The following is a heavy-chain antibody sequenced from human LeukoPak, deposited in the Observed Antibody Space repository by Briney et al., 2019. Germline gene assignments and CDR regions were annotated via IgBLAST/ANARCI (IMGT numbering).Heavy chain of an antibody. CDR1: GGSISSYY. D-gene: IGHD3-9*01. V-gene: IGHV4-59*12. Sequence: NPSETLSLTCTVSGGSISSYYWSWIRQPPGKGLEWIGYIYYSGSTNYNPSLKSRVTISVDTSKNQFSLKLSSVTAADTAVYYCARGSLYYDILTGYCFFDYWGQGTLVTVSS. CDR2: IYYSGST. CDR3: ARGSLYYDILTGYCFFDY. J-gene: IGHJ4*02.